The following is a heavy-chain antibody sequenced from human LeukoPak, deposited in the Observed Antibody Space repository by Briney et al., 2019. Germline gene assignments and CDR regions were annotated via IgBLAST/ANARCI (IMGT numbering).Heavy chain of an antibody. V-gene: IGHV4-59*08. J-gene: IGHJ3*01. CDR2: IYNSGST. Sequence: SETLSLTCSVSGGSISSHYWSWIRQPPGKGLEWIGYIYNSGSTNYNPSLKSRVTISLDTSRNQFSLHLTSVTAADTAVYFCARDDYGVFDAFDVWGQGTVVTVSS. CDR3: ARDDYGVFDAFDV. D-gene: IGHD3-16*01. CDR1: GGSISSHY.